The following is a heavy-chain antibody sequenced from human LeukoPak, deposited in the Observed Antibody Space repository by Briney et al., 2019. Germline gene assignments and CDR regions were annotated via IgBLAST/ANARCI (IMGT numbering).Heavy chain of an antibody. J-gene: IGHJ4*02. CDR1: GFSFSNFA. CDR3: AKFLPTHIVVANYYFDY. CDR2: ISGSGDDT. Sequence: PGGSLRLSCAASGFSFSNFAMTWVRQAPGKGLEWVSTISGSGDDTHYADSVKGRFTISRDNSKNTLYLQMNSLRAEDTAVYYCAKFLPTHIVVANYYFDYWGQGTLVTVSS. D-gene: IGHD2-21*01. V-gene: IGHV3-23*01.